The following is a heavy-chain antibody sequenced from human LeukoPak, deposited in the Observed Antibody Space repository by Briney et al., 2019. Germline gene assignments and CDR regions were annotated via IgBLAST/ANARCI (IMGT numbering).Heavy chain of an antibody. Sequence: TSETLSLTCAVYGGSFSGYYWSWIRQPPGKGLEWIGEINHSGSTNYNPSLKSRVTISVDTSKNQFSLKLSSVSAADTAVYYCARNDYVWGSYRLNWFDPWGQGTLVTVSS. V-gene: IGHV4-34*01. CDR1: GGSFSGYY. CDR3: ARNDYVWGSYRLNWFDP. CDR2: INHSGST. J-gene: IGHJ5*02. D-gene: IGHD3-16*02.